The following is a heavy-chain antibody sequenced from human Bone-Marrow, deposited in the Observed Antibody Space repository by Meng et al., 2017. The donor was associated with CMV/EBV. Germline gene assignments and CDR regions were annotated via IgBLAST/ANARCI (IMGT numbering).Heavy chain of an antibody. CDR3: ASGGSYYLNY. CDR2: IHHDATYI. Sequence: GESLKISCAASGVDFSAHGMHWVRQAPGKGLEWVSYIHHDATYIDYEDSVKGRFTISRDNSKNSLYLQMNSLRAEDTAVYYCASGGSYYLNYWGQGNLVTVSS. J-gene: IGHJ4*02. V-gene: IGHV3-30*02. CDR1: GVDFSAHG. D-gene: IGHD1-26*01.